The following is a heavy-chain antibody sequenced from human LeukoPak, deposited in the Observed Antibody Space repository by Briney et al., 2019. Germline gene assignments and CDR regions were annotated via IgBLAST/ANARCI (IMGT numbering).Heavy chain of an antibody. D-gene: IGHD1-7*01. J-gene: IGHJ5*02. CDR2: IKRDGSEK. CDR1: GFAFSSYW. CDR3: ARGQTTFGP. Sequence: AGGSLRLSCAVSGFAFSSYWMSWVRQAPGKGPEWVANIKRDGSEKYYVDSVKGRFTISRDNAKNSLFLQMNSLTAEDTAVYYCARGQTTFGPWGQGTLVTVSS. V-gene: IGHV3-7*01.